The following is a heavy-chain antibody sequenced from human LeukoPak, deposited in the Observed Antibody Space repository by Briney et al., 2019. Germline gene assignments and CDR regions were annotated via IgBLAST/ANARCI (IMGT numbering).Heavy chain of an antibody. V-gene: IGHV3-9*01. CDR1: GFTFDDYA. J-gene: IGHJ4*02. Sequence: SRSLRLSCAASGFTFDDYAMHWVRQAPGKGLEWVSGISWNSGSIGYADSVKGRFTISRDNAKNSLYLQMNSLGAEDTALYYCAKSPYYDILTGYYFDYWGQGTLVTVSS. CDR2: ISWNSGSI. D-gene: IGHD3-9*01. CDR3: AKSPYYDILTGYYFDY.